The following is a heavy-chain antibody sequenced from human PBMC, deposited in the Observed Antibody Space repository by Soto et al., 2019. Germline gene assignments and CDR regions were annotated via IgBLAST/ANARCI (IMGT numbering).Heavy chain of an antibody. Sequence: SLLLSCAASGFTFSSYEMNWVRQAPGKGLEWVSYISSSGSTIYYADSVKGRLTISRDNAKNSLYLQMNSLRAEDTAVYYCARDQGGYNGYVYWGQGTLVTVSS. CDR2: ISSSGSTI. D-gene: IGHD5-12*01. CDR1: GFTFSSYE. CDR3: ARDQGGYNGYVY. V-gene: IGHV3-48*03. J-gene: IGHJ4*02.